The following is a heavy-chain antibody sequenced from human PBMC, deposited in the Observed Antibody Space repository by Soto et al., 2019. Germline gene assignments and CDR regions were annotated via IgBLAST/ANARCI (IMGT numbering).Heavy chain of an antibody. CDR2: IYYSGST. CDR3: ARLSWLAYPDNWFDP. D-gene: IGHD6-19*01. Sequence: SETLSLTCTVSGGSISSSSYYWGWIRQPPGKGLEWIGSIYYSGSTYYNPSLKSRVTISVDTSKNQFSLKLSSVTAADTAVYYCARLSWLAYPDNWFDPWGQGTLVTVSS. J-gene: IGHJ5*02. CDR1: GGSISSSSYY. V-gene: IGHV4-39*01.